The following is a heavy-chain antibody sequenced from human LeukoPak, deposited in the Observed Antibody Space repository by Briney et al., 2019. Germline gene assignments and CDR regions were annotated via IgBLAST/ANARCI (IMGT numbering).Heavy chain of an antibody. CDR2: LYYSGST. V-gene: IGHV4-39*01. J-gene: IGHJ4*02. D-gene: IGHD5-12*01. CDR3: ARQAISGYDPPPFDS. CDR1: GGSISSSTYY. Sequence: SETLSLTCTVSGGSISSSTYYWGWIRQPPGKGLEWIGNLYYSGSTYYNPSLKSRVTISVDTSKNQFSLKLSSVTAADTAVYYCARQAISGYDPPPFDSWGQGALVTVSS.